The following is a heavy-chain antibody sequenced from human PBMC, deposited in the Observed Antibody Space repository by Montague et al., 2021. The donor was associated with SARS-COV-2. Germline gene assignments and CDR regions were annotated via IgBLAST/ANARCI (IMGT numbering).Heavy chain of an antibody. Sequence: SETLSLTCTVSGGSISGYYWTWMRQSPGKGLEWLGHIYYTGSTKYNPSLKSRVTISIDTPKNQFSLKLRSVTAADTAVYFCARDLLPPRTAIKTNFFGLDVWGQGTTVIVSS. D-gene: IGHD2-21*02. CDR1: GGSISGYY. CDR3: ARDLLPPRTAIKTNFFGLDV. V-gene: IGHV4-59*01. CDR2: IYYTGST. J-gene: IGHJ6*02.